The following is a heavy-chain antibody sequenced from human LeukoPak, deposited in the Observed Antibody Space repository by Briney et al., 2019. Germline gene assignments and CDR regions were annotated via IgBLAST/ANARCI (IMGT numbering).Heavy chain of an antibody. CDR3: ARAIRYFDWLLYLLGAFDI. D-gene: IGHD3-9*01. J-gene: IGHJ3*02. V-gene: IGHV1-46*01. CDR2: VNPSGGST. Sequence: ASVKVSCKASGYTFTSYYMHWVRQAPGQGLEWMGIVNPSGGSTSYAQKFQGRVTMTRDTSTSTVYMELSSLRSEDTAVYYCARAIRYFDWLLYLLGAFDIWGQGTMVTVSS. CDR1: GYTFTSYY.